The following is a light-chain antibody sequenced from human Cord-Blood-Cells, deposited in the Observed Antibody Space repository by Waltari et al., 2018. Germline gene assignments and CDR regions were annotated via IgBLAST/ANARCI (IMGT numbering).Light chain of an antibody. CDR2: YDS. V-gene: IGLV3-21*04. CDR3: QVWDSSSDQHV. J-gene: IGLJ1*01. CDR1: NIGSKS. Sequence: SYVLTQPPSVSVAPGKTARITCGGNNIGSKSVHWYQQKPGQAPVLVIYYDSDRPSGIPERFSGSNSGNTATLTISRVEAGDEADYYCQVWDSSSDQHVFGTGTKVTVL.